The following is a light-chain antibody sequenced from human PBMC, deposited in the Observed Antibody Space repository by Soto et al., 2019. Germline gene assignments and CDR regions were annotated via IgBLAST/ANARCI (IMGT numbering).Light chain of an antibody. Sequence: QPVLTQPPSASGTPGQRVTISCSGSTSNIGRNTVNWYQQLPGMAPKLLIYSNDQRPSGVPDRFSGSESGTSASLAISGLRSEDEADYYCAAWDDSVHGLFGGGTKVTVL. J-gene: IGLJ2*01. CDR3: AAWDDSVHGL. CDR1: TSNIGRNT. V-gene: IGLV1-44*01. CDR2: SND.